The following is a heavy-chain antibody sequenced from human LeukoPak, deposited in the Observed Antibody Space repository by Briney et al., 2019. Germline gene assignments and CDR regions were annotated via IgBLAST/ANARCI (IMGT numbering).Heavy chain of an antibody. D-gene: IGHD2-2*03. CDR1: GFTFSNYW. CDR3: TKDMDPGGINV. J-gene: IGHJ6*02. Sequence: PGGSLRLSCEASGFTFSNYWMHWVRQAPGKGLEWVSGISWNSGSIGYADSVRGRLTVSRDRAKNSLYLQMSYLRPEDTALYFCTKDMDPGGINVWGQGTTVIVSS. CDR2: ISWNSGSI. V-gene: IGHV3-9*01.